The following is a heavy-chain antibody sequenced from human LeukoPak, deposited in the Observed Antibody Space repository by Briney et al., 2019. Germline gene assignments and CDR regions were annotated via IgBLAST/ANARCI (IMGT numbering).Heavy chain of an antibody. CDR1: GYTITELS. D-gene: IGHD6-19*01. CDR3: ATASIAVAGLFDY. CDR2: FDPEDGET. V-gene: IGHV1-24*01. Sequence: ASVKVSCKVSGYTITELSMHWVRQAPGKGLEWMGGFDPEDGETIYAQKFQGRVTMTEDTSTDTAYMELSSLRSEDTAVYYCATASIAVAGLFDYWGQGTLVTVSS. J-gene: IGHJ4*02.